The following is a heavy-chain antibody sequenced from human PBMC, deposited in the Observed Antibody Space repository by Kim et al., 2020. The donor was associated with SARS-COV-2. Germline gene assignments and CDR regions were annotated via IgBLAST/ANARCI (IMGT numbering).Heavy chain of an antibody. CDR3: ARDRRYSLDY. D-gene: IGHD2-15*01. V-gene: IGHV3-7*01. Sequence: GGSLRLSCVVSRFSFTTNWMIWVRQAPGKGLEWVAMINDDGSEKYYADSVEGRFTISRDNSKNALYLQMNSLSAEDTAVYYCARDRRYSLDYWGHGTLVTVSS. CDR1: RFSFTTNW. CDR2: INDDGSEK. J-gene: IGHJ4*03.